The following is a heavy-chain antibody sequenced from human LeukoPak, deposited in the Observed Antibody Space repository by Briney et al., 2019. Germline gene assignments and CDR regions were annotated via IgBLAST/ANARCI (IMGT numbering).Heavy chain of an antibody. J-gene: IGHJ4*02. V-gene: IGHV4-39*01. CDR1: GGSISSSSHN. CDR3: ARHDRIIASPLV. D-gene: IGHD6-13*01. Sequence: SETVSLTCIVSGGSISSSSHNWGWIRQPPGKGLEWIGSIYYSGTTYYNPSFKSRLTISVDTSKNQFSLKLSSVTAVDTAVYYCARHDRIIASPLVWGQGILVTVSS. CDR2: IYYSGTT.